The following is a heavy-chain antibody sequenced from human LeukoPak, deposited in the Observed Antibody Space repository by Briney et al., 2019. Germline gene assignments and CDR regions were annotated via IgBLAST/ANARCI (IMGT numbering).Heavy chain of an antibody. D-gene: IGHD3-3*01. J-gene: IGHJ4*02. V-gene: IGHV3-7*04. CDR3: ARAVSSGYYNLYFDY. CDR2: INQDGSEK. Sequence: GSLRLSCAASGFTFTTYWMSWVRQAPGKVLEWVANINQDGSEKYYADSVKGRFTISRDNSKNTLYLQMNSLRAEDTAVYYCARAVSSGYYNLYFDYWGQGTLVTVSS. CDR1: GFTFTTYW.